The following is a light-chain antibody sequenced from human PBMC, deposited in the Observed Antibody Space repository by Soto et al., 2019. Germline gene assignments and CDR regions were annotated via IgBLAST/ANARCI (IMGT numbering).Light chain of an antibody. CDR3: GAWDSSLSGLL. CDR2: DTN. CDR1: TSNIGNNY. Sequence: QSVLTQPPSVSAAPGQPVTISCSGETSNIGNNYVSWYQQLPGTAPKLLIYDTNNRPSGIPDRFSGSKSGTSATLGITGLQTGDEAVYYCGAWDSSLSGLLFGGGTKLTVL. V-gene: IGLV1-51*01. J-gene: IGLJ2*01.